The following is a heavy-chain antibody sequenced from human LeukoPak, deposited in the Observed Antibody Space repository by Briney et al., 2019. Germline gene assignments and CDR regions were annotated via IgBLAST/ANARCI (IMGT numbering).Heavy chain of an antibody. J-gene: IGHJ2*01. D-gene: IGHD3-22*01. V-gene: IGHV1-69*04. CDR3: ARERKYYYDSPTTPNWYFDL. Sequence: SVKVSCKASGGTFSSYAISWVRQAPGQGLEWMGRIIPILGIANYAQKFQGRVTITADKSTSTAYMELSSLRSEDTAVYYYARERKYYYDSPTTPNWYFDLWGRGTLVTVSS. CDR2: IIPILGIA. CDR1: GGTFSSYA.